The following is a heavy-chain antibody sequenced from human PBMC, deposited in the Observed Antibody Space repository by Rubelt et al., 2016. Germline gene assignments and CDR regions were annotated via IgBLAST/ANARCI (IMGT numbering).Heavy chain of an antibody. J-gene: IGHJ4*02. CDR1: GFTFNNYW. CDR2: IKQDGSEK. D-gene: IGHD3-22*01. Sequence: GFTFNNYWMNWVRQAPGKGLEWVANIKQDGSEKYYVDSVKGRFTISRDNAKNSLHLQMNSLRAEDTAVYYCASDFYYNSSNYYGGLDYWGQGILVTVSS. V-gene: IGHV3-7*01. CDR3: ASDFYYNSSNYYGGLDY.